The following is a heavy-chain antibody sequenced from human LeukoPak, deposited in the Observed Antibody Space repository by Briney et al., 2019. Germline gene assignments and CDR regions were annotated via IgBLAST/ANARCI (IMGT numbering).Heavy chain of an antibody. V-gene: IGHV3-23*01. Sequence: PGGSLRLSCAASGFTFSSYAMSWVRQAPGKGLEWVSAISGSGGSTYYADSVKGRFTISRDNSKNTLYLQMNSLRAADTALYYCAKSGSSSPPRDAFDIWGQGTMVTVSS. CDR2: ISGSGGST. J-gene: IGHJ3*02. CDR1: GFTFSSYA. D-gene: IGHD3-10*01. CDR3: AKSGSSSPPRDAFDI.